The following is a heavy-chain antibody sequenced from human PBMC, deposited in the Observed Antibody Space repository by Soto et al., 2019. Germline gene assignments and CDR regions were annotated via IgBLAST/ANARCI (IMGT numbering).Heavy chain of an antibody. CDR3: ASLMNIVLLLTATHAFDI. D-gene: IGHD2-2*01. V-gene: IGHV3-74*01. CDR2: IKSDGSLT. CDR1: GFTFSSYW. Sequence: EVQLVESGGGLVQPGGSLRLSCAASGFTFSSYWMHWVRQAPGKGLVWVSRIKSDGSLTNYADSVKGRFTISRDNAKNTLYLQMNSLGAEDTAIYYCASLMNIVLLLTATHAFDIWGQGTFVTVSS. J-gene: IGHJ3*02.